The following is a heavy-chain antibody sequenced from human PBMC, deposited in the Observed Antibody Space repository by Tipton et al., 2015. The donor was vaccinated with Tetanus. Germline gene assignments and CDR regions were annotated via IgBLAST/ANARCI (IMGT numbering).Heavy chain of an antibody. CDR3: AKDTGVTPHYGMDV. D-gene: IGHD2-21*02. J-gene: IGHJ6*02. Sequence: SLRLPCAASGFTFDDYAMHWVRQAPGKGLEWVSGISWNSGSIGYADSVKGRFTISRDNAKNSLYLQMNSLRAEDTASYYCAKDTGVTPHYGMDVWGQGTTVTVSS. V-gene: IGHV3-9*01. CDR2: ISWNSGSI. CDR1: GFTFDDYA.